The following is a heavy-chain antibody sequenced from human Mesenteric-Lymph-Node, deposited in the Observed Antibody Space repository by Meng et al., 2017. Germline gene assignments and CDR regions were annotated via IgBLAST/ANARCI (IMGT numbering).Heavy chain of an antibody. CDR3: ARVWFGELLYFDY. Sequence: ASVKVSCKASGYTFTGYYMHWVRQAPGQGLEWMGWINPNSGGTNYAQKFQGRVTMTRDTSISTAYLQWSSLKASDTAMYYCARVWFGELLYFDYWGQGTLVTVSS. J-gene: IGHJ4*02. D-gene: IGHD3-10*01. CDR1: GYTFTGYY. CDR2: INPNSGGT. V-gene: IGHV1-2*02.